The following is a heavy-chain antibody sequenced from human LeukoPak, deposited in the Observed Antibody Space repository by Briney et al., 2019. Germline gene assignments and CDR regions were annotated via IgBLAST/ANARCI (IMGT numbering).Heavy chain of an antibody. J-gene: IGHJ4*02. CDR1: GYTFTSYG. CDR3: ARESEFLPAGTDY. D-gene: IGHD6-19*01. Sequence: GASVKVSCKASGYTFTSYGISWVRQAPGQGLEWMGWISAYNGNTNYAQKLQGRVTMTTDTSTSTAHMELRSLRSDDTAVYYCARESEFLPAGTDYWGQGTLVTVSS. CDR2: ISAYNGNT. V-gene: IGHV1-18*01.